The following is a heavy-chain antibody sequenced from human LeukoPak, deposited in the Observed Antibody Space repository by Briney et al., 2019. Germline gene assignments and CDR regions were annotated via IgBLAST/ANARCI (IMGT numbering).Heavy chain of an antibody. J-gene: IGHJ4*02. Sequence: PGGSLRLSCAASGFTFSNAWMTWVRQAPGKGLEWVGRVKRKIDGETTDYAAAVKGRFAISRDDSKNTVYLQMNSLKTEDTALYYCTTDSAAYWGPGTLVTVSS. CDR3: TTDSAAY. CDR1: GFTFSNAW. V-gene: IGHV3-15*01. CDR2: VKRKIDGETT.